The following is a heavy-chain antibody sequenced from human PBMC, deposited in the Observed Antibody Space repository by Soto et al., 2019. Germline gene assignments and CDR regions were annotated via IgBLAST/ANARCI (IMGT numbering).Heavy chain of an antibody. Sequence: GGSLRLSCAASGFTFSDYYMSWIRQAPGKGLEWVSYISSSSSYTNYADSVKGRFTTSRDNAKNSLYLQMNSLRAEDTAVYYCARVVGVTIRAGLPGYCGQGTLVTVSS. CDR3: ARVVGVTIRAGLPGY. CDR2: ISSSSSYT. D-gene: IGHD2-21*02. J-gene: IGHJ4*02. V-gene: IGHV3-11*06. CDR1: GFTFSDYY.